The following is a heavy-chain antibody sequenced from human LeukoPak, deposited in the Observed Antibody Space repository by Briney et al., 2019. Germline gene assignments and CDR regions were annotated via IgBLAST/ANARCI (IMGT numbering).Heavy chain of an antibody. CDR2: VSSSGGST. CDR1: GFTFSSYA. J-gene: IGHJ6*04. D-gene: IGHD6-13*01. CDR3: ATVRRRDSGSWHPSAYYYGIDG. Sequence: GGTLRLSCAVSGFTFSSYARSWVRQAPRRGVEGVLGVSSSGGSTYYTPSVKGRFTISRDNSKNTLYPKMNSLRAEDTAVYYCATVRRRDSGSWHPSAYYYGIDGWGKGTTVTVSS. V-gene: IGHV3-23*01.